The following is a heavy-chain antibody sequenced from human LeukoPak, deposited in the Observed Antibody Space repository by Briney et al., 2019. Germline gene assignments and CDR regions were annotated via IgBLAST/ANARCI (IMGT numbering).Heavy chain of an antibody. V-gene: IGHV3-53*04. CDR2: IYSGGST. Sequence: QPGGSLRLSCAASGFTVSSNYMSWVRQAPGKGLEWVSVIYSGGSTYYADSVKGRFTISRHNSKNTLYLQMNSLRAEDTAVYYCARETQSGYYYDSSGYPDGMDVWGQGTTVTVSS. CDR3: ARETQSGYYYDSSGYPDGMDV. D-gene: IGHD3-22*01. CDR1: GFTVSSNY. J-gene: IGHJ6*02.